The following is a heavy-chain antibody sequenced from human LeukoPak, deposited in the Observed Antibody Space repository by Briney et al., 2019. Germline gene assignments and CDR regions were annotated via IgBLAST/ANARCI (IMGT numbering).Heavy chain of an antibody. V-gene: IGHV3-7*01. CDR1: GFTFSNYW. D-gene: IGHD2-2*01. CDR2: IKQDGSEK. CDR3: ARDLLVEGY. J-gene: IGHJ4*02. Sequence: GSLRLSCAASGFTFSNYWMSWVRQAPGKGLEWVANIKQDGSEKYYVDSAKGRFTISRDNAKNSLYLQMNSLRAEDTAVYYCARDLLVEGYWGQGTLVTVSS.